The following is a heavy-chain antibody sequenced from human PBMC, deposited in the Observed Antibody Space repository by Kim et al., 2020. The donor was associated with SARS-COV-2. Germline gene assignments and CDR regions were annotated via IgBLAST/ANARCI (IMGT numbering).Heavy chain of an antibody. Sequence: GGSLRLSCTASGFTFRYYAMHWVRQAPGKGLEWVAVISYDGSNKFYADSVKGRFTISRDNSENTVYLQMNSLRAEDTAVYYCARDFKVKNYGGNCVGFSYNGMDVWGHGTTVTVSS. D-gene: IGHD2-15*01. V-gene: IGHV3-30*04. CDR3: ARDFKVKNYGGNCVGFSYNGMDV. CDR1: GFTFRYYA. CDR2: ISYDGSNK. J-gene: IGHJ6*02.